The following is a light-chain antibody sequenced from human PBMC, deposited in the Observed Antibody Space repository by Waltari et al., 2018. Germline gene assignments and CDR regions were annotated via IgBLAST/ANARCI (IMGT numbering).Light chain of an antibody. CDR3: QQYNNWPPGA. Sequence: EIVMTQSPATLSVSPGERATLSCRASQSVSSNLAWYQQKPGQAPRLLIHSASTRATGIPARFSGSGSGTEFTLTISSLQSEDFAVYYCQQYNNWPPGAFGQGTKVEIK. J-gene: IGKJ1*01. CDR2: SAS. V-gene: IGKV3-15*01. CDR1: QSVSSN.